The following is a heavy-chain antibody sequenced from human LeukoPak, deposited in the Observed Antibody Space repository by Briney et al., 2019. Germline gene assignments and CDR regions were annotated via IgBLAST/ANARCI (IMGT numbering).Heavy chain of an antibody. CDR1: GGSFSGYY. V-gene: IGHV4-34*01. Sequence: SETLSLTCAVYGGSFSGYYWSWIRQPPGKGLEWIGETNHSGSTNYNPSLKSRVTISVDTSKNQFSLKLSSVTAADTAVYYCARLLNRWYYYYMDVWGKGTTVTVSS. CDR3: ARLLNRWYYYYMDV. D-gene: IGHD5-24*01. J-gene: IGHJ6*03. CDR2: TNHSGST.